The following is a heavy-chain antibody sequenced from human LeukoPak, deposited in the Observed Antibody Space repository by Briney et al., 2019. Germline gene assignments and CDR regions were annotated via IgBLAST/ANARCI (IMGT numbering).Heavy chain of an antibody. CDR1: GFTVSSNY. V-gene: IGHV3-66*01. J-gene: IGHJ4*02. CDR3: ARDRGAYYYDTGY. D-gene: IGHD3-22*01. CDR2: IYSGGDT. Sequence: PGGSLRLSCAASGFTVSSNYMNWVRQAPGKGLEWVSVIYSGGDTYYADSVKGRFTISRDNSKNTLYLQMNSLRAEDTAVYYCARDRGAYYYDTGYWGQGTLVTVSS.